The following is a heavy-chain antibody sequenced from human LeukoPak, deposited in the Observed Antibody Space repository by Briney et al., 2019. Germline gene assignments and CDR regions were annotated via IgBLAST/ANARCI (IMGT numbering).Heavy chain of an antibody. J-gene: IGHJ3*01. D-gene: IGHD3-10*01. CDR3: AKRKFYGSGSVFVSHAFDF. CDR1: GFSFSSYA. CDR2: VSGSGTDT. V-gene: IGHV3-23*01. Sequence: PGASLRLSCAASGFSFSSYAMSWVRQTPGKGLDWVSAVSGSGTDTFYDHSVKGRFTISRDNSKNTLYLQMNDLRAEDTAIYYCAKRKFYGSGSVFVSHAFDFWGQGTMVTVSS.